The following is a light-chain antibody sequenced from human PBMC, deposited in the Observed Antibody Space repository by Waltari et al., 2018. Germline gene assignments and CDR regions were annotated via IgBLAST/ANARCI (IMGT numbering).Light chain of an antibody. V-gene: IGLV3-21*04. J-gene: IGLJ1*01. CDR1: HIGTYS. Sequence: SYVVTQPPSVSVAPGETATITCGGDHIGTYSVHWYQQKAGQAPVLVIFYDRDRPSGIPDRFSGFNSGNTATLTISRVEAGDEARYYCHVWHPHVDPGVFGTGTEVTVL. CDR3: HVWHPHVDPGV. CDR2: YDR.